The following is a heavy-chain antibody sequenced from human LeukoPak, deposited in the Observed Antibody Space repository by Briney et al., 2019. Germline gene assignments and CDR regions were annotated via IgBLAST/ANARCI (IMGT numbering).Heavy chain of an antibody. CDR2: ISPKDGGT. CDR3: SRGKYQVLWGDC. D-gene: IGHD3-16*01. J-gene: IGHJ4*02. CDR1: GYTFNDYF. Sequence: GASVKVSCKASGYTFNDYFMHWVRQAPGQGLEWMGWISPKDGGTNYAQKFQGRVTMTSDTSINTGYMELSRLISDDTAVYYCSRGKYQVLWGDCWGQGTLVTVSS. V-gene: IGHV1-2*02.